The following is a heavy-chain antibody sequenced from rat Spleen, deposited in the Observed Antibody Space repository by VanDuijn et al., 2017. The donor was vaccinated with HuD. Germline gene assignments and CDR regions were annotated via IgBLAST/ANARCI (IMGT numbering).Heavy chain of an antibody. V-gene: IGHV5-29*01. CDR1: GFTFSNYG. CDR3: ARNNSGYGVMDA. Sequence: EVQLVESGGGLVQPGRSLKLSCAASGFTFSNYGMAWVRQAPTKGLEWVATISYDGSSTYYRDSVKGRFTISRDNAKSTLYLQMDSLRSEDTATYYCARNNSGYGVMDAWGQGASVTVSS. D-gene: IGHD4-3*01. CDR2: ISYDGSST. J-gene: IGHJ4*01.